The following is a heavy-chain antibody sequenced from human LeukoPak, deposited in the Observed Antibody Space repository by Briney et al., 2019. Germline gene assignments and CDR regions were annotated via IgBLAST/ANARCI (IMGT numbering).Heavy chain of an antibody. CDR1: GFTFSSYA. Sequence: GGSLRLSCAASGFTFSSYAMHWVRQAPGKGLEWVAVISYDGNNKYYADSVKGRFTISRDNSENTLYLQMNSLRAEDTAVYYCARDRGSYGPVTDWGQGTLVTVSS. CDR2: ISYDGNNK. D-gene: IGHD5-18*01. J-gene: IGHJ4*02. CDR3: ARDRGSYGPVTD. V-gene: IGHV3-30*04.